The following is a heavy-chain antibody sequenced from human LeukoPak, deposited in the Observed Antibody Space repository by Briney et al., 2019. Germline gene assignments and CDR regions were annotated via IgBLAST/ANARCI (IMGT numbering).Heavy chain of an antibody. D-gene: IGHD3-22*01. J-gene: IGHJ3*02. CDR2: IRYDGSNK. CDR1: GFIFSRYG. CDR3: AKRTGYDDSSGYYYADYNAFDI. Sequence: GGSLRLSCAASGFIFSRYGMHWVRQAPGKGRVGVAFIRYDGSNKYYADSVKRRFTIHRDNSKNTLYLQMNSLRAEDTAMYYCAKRTGYDDSSGYYYADYNAFDIWGQGTMVTVSS. V-gene: IGHV3-30*02.